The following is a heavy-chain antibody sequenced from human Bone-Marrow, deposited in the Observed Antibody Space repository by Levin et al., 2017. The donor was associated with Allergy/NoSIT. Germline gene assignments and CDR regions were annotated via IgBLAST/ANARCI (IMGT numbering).Heavy chain of an antibody. CDR2: LNPNTGAT. CDR3: ASETIASPPYNWFDT. D-gene: IGHD1-7*01. V-gene: IGHV1-2*06. Sequence: PGGSLRLSCKASGFTFTIYDIHWVRQAPGQGLEWVGRLNPNTGATDSAQKFMGRVTMTRDTSTTTAFMELTRLRPDDTAIYYCASETIASPPYNWFDTWGQGALVTVSS. CDR1: GFTFTIYD. J-gene: IGHJ5*02.